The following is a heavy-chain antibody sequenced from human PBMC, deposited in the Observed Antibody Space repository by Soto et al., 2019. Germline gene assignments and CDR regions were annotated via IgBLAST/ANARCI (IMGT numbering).Heavy chain of an antibody. Sequence: ASVKVSCKASGYTFTSYYMHWVRQAPGQGLEWMGIINPSGGSTSYAQKFQGRVTMTRDTSTSTVYMELSSLRSEDTAVYYCARGGNIVLMVYAIFDYWGQGTLVTV. D-gene: IGHD2-8*01. J-gene: IGHJ4*02. V-gene: IGHV1-46*01. CDR1: GYTFTSYY. CDR3: ARGGNIVLMVYAIFDY. CDR2: INPSGGST.